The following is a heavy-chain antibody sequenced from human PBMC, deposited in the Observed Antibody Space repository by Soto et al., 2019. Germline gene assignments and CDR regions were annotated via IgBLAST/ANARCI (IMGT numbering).Heavy chain of an antibody. V-gene: IGHV3-15*01. Sequence: PGGSLRLSCAASGITVSNVWMTWIRQAPGKGLEWVGRIKSKADGPKKEYETPDKDRFIISRDDSKNTVDLQMHALRTEDTAFYYCGTPRPGSHGYSFWGHGALVTVSS. D-gene: IGHD3-16*01. J-gene: IGHJ4*01. CDR3: GTPRPGSHGYSF. CDR1: GITVSNVW. CDR2: IKSKADGPKK.